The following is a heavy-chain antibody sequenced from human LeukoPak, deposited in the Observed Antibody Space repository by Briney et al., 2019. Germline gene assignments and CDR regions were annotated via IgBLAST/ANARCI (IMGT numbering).Heavy chain of an antibody. Sequence: ASVKVFSKASGYTIISNYMHWVRQAPGQGLEGMVWINPNSGGTNYAQKFQGRVTMTRDTSISTAYMELSRLRSDDTAVYYCARDFDFWSGYSLDYWGQGTLVTVSS. CDR1: GYTIISNY. V-gene: IGHV1-2*02. CDR3: ARDFDFWSGYSLDY. J-gene: IGHJ4*02. CDR2: INPNSGGT. D-gene: IGHD3-3*01.